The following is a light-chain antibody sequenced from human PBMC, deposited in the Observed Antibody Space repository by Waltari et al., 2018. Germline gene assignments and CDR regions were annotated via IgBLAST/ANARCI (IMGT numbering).Light chain of an antibody. CDR3: ASYTSSNTVI. Sequence: QSALTQPASVSGSAGQSIAISCSGTNSDIGRYNYVSWYQQHPGNAPRLIIYDVSRWPSGVSNRFIGSKSGITASLAISGLQAEYEGDYFCASYTSSNTVIFGGGTRVTVL. CDR2: DVS. J-gene: IGLJ2*01. V-gene: IGLV2-14*03. CDR1: NSDIGRYNY.